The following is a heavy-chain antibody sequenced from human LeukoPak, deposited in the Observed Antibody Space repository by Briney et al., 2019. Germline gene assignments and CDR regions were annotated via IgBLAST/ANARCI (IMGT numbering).Heavy chain of an antibody. V-gene: IGHV3-30*04. Sequence: GGSLRLSCAASGFTFSSYAMHWVRQAPGKGLEWVAVISYDGSNKYYADSVKGRFTISRDNSKNTLYLQMNSLRAEDTAVYYCASRPVVVVAAPLDYWGQGTLVTVSS. CDR2: ISYDGSNK. CDR3: ASRPVVVVAAPLDY. CDR1: GFTFSSYA. D-gene: IGHD2-15*01. J-gene: IGHJ4*02.